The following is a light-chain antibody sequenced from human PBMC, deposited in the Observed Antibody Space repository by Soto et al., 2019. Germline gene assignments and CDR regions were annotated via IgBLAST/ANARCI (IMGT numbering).Light chain of an antibody. V-gene: IGKV4-1*01. CDR3: QQYFNTPWT. J-gene: IGKJ1*01. CDR1: QSLFYSSNNKDY. CDR2: WAS. Sequence: DIVMTQSPDSLAVSLGERATINCKSSQSLFYSSNNKDYLAWYQQKPGQPPRLLIYWASTRESGVPERFSGSWSGTDFTLTVSSLQAEDVAVYYCQQYFNTPWTFGQGTKVEIK.